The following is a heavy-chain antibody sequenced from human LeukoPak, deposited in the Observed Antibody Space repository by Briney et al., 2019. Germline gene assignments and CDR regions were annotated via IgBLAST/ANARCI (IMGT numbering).Heavy chain of an antibody. CDR1: GLPIADFA. Sequence: KTGGSLRLSCVASGLPIADFAMHWVRQAPGKGLECVSLISGDGVSTFYTDSVRGRFSISRDNTKNSLYLEMNSLRTEDTAMYYCGKESGKFDYWGQGTLVAVSS. CDR3: GKESGKFDY. V-gene: IGHV3-43*02. D-gene: IGHD1-14*01. CDR2: ISGDGVST. J-gene: IGHJ4*02.